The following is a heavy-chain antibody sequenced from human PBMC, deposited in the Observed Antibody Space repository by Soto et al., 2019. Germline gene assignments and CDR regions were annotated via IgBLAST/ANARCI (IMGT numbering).Heavy chain of an antibody. Sequence: ASVKVSCKASGYTFTGYYMHWVRQAPGQGLEWMGWINPNSGGTNYAQKFQGRVTMTRDTPISTAYMELSRLRSDDTAVYYCASCYSRSYGMDVWGQGTTVTVSS. CDR1: GYTFTGYY. V-gene: IGHV1-2*02. CDR3: ASCYSRSYGMDV. CDR2: INPNSGGT. D-gene: IGHD6-13*01. J-gene: IGHJ6*02.